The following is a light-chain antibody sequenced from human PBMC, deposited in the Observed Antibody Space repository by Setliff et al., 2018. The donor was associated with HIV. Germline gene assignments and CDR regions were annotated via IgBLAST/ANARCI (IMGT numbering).Light chain of an antibody. J-gene: IGLJ1*01. CDR1: SSDVGGYNY. CDR2: DVS. V-gene: IGLV2-14*03. CDR3: SSYTSSSTPYV. Sequence: QSALTQPASVSGSPGQSITISCSGTSSDVGGYNYVSWYQQHPGKAPKLMLYDVSNRPSGVSSRFSGSKSGNTPSLTISGLQAEDEADYYCSSYTSSSTPYVFGTGTKVT.